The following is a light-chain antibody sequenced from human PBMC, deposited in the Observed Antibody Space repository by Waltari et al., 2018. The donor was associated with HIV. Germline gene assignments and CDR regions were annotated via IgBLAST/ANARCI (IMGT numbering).Light chain of an antibody. Sequence: QSVLTQAPSVSGAPGQRVTIPCTGTRSNIGANFDVHWYQLLPGSSPKLLIFANSNRPSGVPDRFSGSKSGTSASLAITGLHPEDEAEYYCQSFDSSLNAYVFGTGTTVIVL. CDR1: RSNIGANFD. CDR2: ANS. CDR3: QSFDSSLNAYV. V-gene: IGLV1-40*01. J-gene: IGLJ1*01.